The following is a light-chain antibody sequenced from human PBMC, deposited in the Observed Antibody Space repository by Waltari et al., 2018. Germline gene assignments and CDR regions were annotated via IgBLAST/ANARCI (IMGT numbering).Light chain of an antibody. J-gene: IGKJ2*01. CDR3: MHALQTPYT. Sequence: DIVMTQSPLSLPVTPGEPASLSCRSSQILLHSNGYNYLDWYLQKPGQAQQLLIYLGSNRAAGVPDRFSGSVSCTDFAQNISRVEADDVGVYDCMHALQTPYTFGHGPKLEIK. V-gene: IGKV2-28*01. CDR2: LGS. CDR1: QILLHSNGYNY.